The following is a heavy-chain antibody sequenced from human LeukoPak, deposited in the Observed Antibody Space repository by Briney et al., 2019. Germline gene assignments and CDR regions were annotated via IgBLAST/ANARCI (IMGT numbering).Heavy chain of an antibody. V-gene: IGHV1-69*01. CDR3: ARVSYDYSNYVSLDY. D-gene: IGHD4-11*01. Sequence: ASVKVSCKASGGTFSSYAISWVRQAPGQGLEWMGGIIPIFGTANYAQKFQGRVTIAADESTSTAYMELSSLRSEDTAVYYCARVSYDYSNYVSLDYWGQGTLVTVSS. CDR1: GGTFSSYA. J-gene: IGHJ4*02. CDR2: IIPIFGTA.